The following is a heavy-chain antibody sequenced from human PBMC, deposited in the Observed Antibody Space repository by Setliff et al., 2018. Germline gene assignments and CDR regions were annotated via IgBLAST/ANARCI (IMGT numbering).Heavy chain of an antibody. D-gene: IGHD3-10*01. CDR2: IHQDGSER. V-gene: IGHV3-7*01. Sequence: GGSLRLSCAASGFTFGSYWMTWVRQAPEKGLEWVAKIHQDGSERHYVDSVKGRFTISRDNAKYALFLQMDILEVEDTAVYYCVRDWASGDDHWGRGTLVTVSS. J-gene: IGHJ4*02. CDR3: VRDWASGDDH. CDR1: GFTFGSYW.